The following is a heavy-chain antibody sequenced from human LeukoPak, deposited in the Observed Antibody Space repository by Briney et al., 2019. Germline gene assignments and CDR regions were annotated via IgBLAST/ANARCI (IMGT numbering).Heavy chain of an antibody. CDR2: ISGSGGST. CDR3: AKDLGAYDFWSGPLDY. J-gene: IGHJ4*02. CDR1: GFTFSSYA. V-gene: IGHV3-23*01. D-gene: IGHD3-3*01. Sequence: GGSLRLSCAASGFTFSSYAMSWVRQAPGKGLEWVSAISGSGGSTYYADSVKGRFIISRDNSKNTLYLQMNSLRAEDTAVYYCAKDLGAYDFWSGPLDYWGQGTLVTVSS.